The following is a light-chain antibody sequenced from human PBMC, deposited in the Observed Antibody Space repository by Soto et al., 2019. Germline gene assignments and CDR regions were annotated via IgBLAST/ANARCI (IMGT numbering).Light chain of an antibody. J-gene: IGLJ2*01. V-gene: IGLV4-69*01. CDR2: LNSDGSH. CDR1: SGHSSYA. Sequence: QSVLTQSPSASASLGASVKLTCTLSSGHSSYAIAWHQQQPEKGPRYLMKLNSDGSHSKGDGIPDRFSGSSSGAERYLTISSLQSEDEADYYCASWDDNLNGPVFGRGTKLTVL. CDR3: ASWDDNLNGPV.